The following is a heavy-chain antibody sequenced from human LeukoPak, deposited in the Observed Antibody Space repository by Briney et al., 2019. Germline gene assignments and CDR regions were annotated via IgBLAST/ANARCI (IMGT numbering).Heavy chain of an antibody. CDR3: ARAGSGSYYLRFDP. D-gene: IGHD1-26*01. CDR1: GYTFTSYG. Sequence: ASVKVSFKASGYTFTSYGISWVRQPPGQGLEWMGWISAYNGNTNYAQKLQGRVTMTTDTSTSTAYMELRSLRSDDTAVYYCARAGSGSYYLRFDPWGEGTLVTVSS. J-gene: IGHJ5*02. V-gene: IGHV1-18*01. CDR2: ISAYNGNT.